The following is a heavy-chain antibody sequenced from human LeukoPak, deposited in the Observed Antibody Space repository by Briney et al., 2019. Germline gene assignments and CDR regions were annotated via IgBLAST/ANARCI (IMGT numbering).Heavy chain of an antibody. V-gene: IGHV3-66*01. CDR2: MYSGGST. CDR3: ARSYSNHLFGMDV. CDR1: GFTFSSYA. Sequence: GGSLRLSCAASGFTFSSYAMHWVRQAPGKGLEWVSVMYSGGSTYYADSVKGRVAISRDNSQNTVFLQMNSVRVEDTAVYYCARSYSNHLFGMDVWGQGTAVTVSS. J-gene: IGHJ6*02. D-gene: IGHD4-11*01.